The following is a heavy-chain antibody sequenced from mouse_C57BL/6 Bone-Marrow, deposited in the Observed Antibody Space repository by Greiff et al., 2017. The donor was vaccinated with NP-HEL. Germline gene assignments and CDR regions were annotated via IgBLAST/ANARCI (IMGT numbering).Heavy chain of an antibody. J-gene: IGHJ3*01. Sequence: DVHLVESGGGLVKPGGSLKLSCAASGFTFSSYAMSWVRQTPEKRLEWVATISDGGSYTYYPDNVKGRFTISRDNAKNNLYLQMSHLKSEDTAMYYCARDEGKVWDGFAYWGQGTLVTVSA. D-gene: IGHD4-1*01. V-gene: IGHV5-4*01. CDR1: GFTFSSYA. CDR2: ISDGGSYT. CDR3: ARDEGKVWDGFAY.